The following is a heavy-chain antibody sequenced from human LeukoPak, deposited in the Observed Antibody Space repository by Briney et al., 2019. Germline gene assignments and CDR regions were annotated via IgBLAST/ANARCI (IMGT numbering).Heavy chain of an antibody. V-gene: IGHV3-7*01. CDR1: GFTFSSYW. CDR3: AKDRVRLHDAFDI. CDR2: IKQDGSEK. Sequence: GGSLRLSCAASGFTFSSYWMIWVRQAPGKGLEWVANIKQDGSEKHYVDSVKGRFTISRDNAKNSLFLQMNSLRVEDTAVYYCAKDRVRLHDAFDIWGQGTMVTVSS. D-gene: IGHD5-24*01. J-gene: IGHJ3*02.